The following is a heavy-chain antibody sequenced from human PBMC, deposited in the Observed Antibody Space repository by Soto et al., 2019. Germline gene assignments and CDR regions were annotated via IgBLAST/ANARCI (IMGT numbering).Heavy chain of an antibody. V-gene: IGHV3-21*01. D-gene: IGHD7-27*01. Sequence: EVQLVESGGGLVKPGGSLRLSCGASGFPFDTYTMNWVRQTPGKGPEWVSSTSSQSSHTYYADSVQGRFTISRDNAKKTLYLQMSSLTVEDTAVYYCARDGGWGFMDHWGLGTRVTVSS. CDR3: ARDGGWGFMDH. CDR2: TSSQSSHT. J-gene: IGHJ4*02. CDR1: GFPFDTYT.